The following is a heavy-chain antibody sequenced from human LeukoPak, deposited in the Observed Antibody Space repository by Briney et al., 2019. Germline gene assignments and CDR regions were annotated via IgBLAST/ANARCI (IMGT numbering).Heavy chain of an antibody. CDR1: GFTFSSYA. CDR3: AKDLQQLVAGVPDY. Sequence: GGSLRLSCAASGFTFSSYAMSWVRQAPGKGLEWVSAISGSGDSTYHADSVKGRFTISRDNSKNILYLQMNSPRAEDTAVYYCAKDLQQLVAGVPDYWGQGTLVTASS. CDR2: ISGSGDST. D-gene: IGHD6-13*01. J-gene: IGHJ4*02. V-gene: IGHV3-23*01.